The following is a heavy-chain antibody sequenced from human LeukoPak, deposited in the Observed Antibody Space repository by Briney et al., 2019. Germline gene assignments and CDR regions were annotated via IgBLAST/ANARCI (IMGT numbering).Heavy chain of an antibody. J-gene: IGHJ4*02. CDR2: ISTSGGST. D-gene: IGHD3-3*01. CDR1: GFSFSSFA. Sequence: PGGSLRLSCAAAGFSFSSFAMSWVRQAQGKGLEWVSGISTSGGSTYYADSVKGRFTISRDNSKNTLYVQMNSLRAEDTAVYYCVRLLDRDYWGQGTLVTVSS. CDR3: VRLLDRDY. V-gene: IGHV3-23*01.